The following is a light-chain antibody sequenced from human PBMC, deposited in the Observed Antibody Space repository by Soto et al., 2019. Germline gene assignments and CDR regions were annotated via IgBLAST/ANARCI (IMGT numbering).Light chain of an antibody. Sequence: NKPASGSGGPGKWGTLHGPGNGSYVGSYYLVSWYQQHPGKAPKLIICEVNTRPSGISNRFSGSKSGDTASLTISGLQSEDEADYFCCSYAGTVAYVFGTGTKVAVL. CDR3: CSYAGTVAYV. J-gene: IGLJ1*01. CDR1: GSYVGSYYL. V-gene: IGLV2-23*02. CDR2: EVN.